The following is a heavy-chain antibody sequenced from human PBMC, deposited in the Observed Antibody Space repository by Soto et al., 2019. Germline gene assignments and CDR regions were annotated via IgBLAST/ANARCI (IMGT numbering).Heavy chain of an antibody. CDR3: SRQASDFWSGKPQFYMDV. CDR2: IRSKGNNYAT. D-gene: IGHD3-3*01. J-gene: IGHJ6*03. CDR1: GFTFSGSA. V-gene: IGHV3-73*01. Sequence: EVQQMESGGGLVQPGGSLKLSCAASGFTFSGSALHWVRQASGKGLEWVGRIRSKGNNYATAYGASLKGRFTISRDDSKNTAYLQMNSLNTEDTAVYYCSRQASDFWSGKPQFYMDVWGNGTTVTVSS.